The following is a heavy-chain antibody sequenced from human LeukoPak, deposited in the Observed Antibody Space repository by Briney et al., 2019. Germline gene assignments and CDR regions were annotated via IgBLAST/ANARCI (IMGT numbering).Heavy chain of an antibody. J-gene: IGHJ5*02. CDR3: ARDQGTWWFDP. D-gene: IGHD3-10*01. Sequence: SETLSLTCTVAGGSISSYYWSWIRQPPGKGLEWIGYIYYSGSTNYNPSLKSRVTISVDTSKNQFSLKLSSVTAADTALYYCARDQGTWWFDPWGQGTLVTVSS. CDR1: GGSISSYY. CDR2: IYYSGST. V-gene: IGHV4-59*01.